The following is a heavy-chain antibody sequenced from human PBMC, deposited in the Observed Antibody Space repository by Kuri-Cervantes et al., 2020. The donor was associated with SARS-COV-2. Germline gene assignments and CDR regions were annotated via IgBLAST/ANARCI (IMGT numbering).Heavy chain of an antibody. CDR2: ISSSGGTT. Sequence: GESLKISCAASGFTFSDYYMTWIRQAPGKGLEWVSYISSSGGTTYYADSVKGRLSISRDNSKNSLYVQTDSLTPEDTAMYYCARECSTGLCTSFDYWGQGTLVTVSS. V-gene: IGHV3-11*01. CDR3: ARECSTGLCTSFDY. CDR1: GFTFSDYY. D-gene: IGHD3-9*01. J-gene: IGHJ4*02.